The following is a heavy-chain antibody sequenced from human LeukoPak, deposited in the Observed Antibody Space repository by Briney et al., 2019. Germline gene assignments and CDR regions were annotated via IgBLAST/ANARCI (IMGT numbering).Heavy chain of an antibody. J-gene: IGHJ6*02. CDR2: ISGSGGST. CDR3: AIPASVAGIYYYYYGMDV. Sequence: GGSLRLPCAASGFTFSSYAMSWVRQAPGKGLEWVSAISGSGGSTYYADSVKGRFTISRDNSKNTLYLQMNSLRAEDTAVYYCAIPASVAGIYYYYYGMDVWGQGTTVTVSS. D-gene: IGHD6-19*01. CDR1: GFTFSSYA. V-gene: IGHV3-23*01.